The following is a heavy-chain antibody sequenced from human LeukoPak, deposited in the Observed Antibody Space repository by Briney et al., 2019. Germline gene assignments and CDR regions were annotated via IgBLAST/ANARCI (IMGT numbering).Heavy chain of an antibody. V-gene: IGHV3-30*04. Sequence: GGSLRLSCAASGFTFSSYAMHWVRQAPGKGLEWVAVISYDGSNKYYADSVKGRFTISRDNSKNTLYLQMNSLRAEDTAVYYCAREIRGSFDYWGQGTLVTVSS. J-gene: IGHJ4*02. CDR3: AREIRGSFDY. D-gene: IGHD1-26*01. CDR1: GFTFSSYA. CDR2: ISYDGSNK.